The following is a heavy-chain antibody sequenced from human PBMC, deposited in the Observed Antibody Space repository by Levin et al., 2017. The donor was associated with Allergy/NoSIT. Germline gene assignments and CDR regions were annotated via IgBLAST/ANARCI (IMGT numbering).Heavy chain of an antibody. D-gene: IGHD3-10*01. CDR1: GYTFTGYY. CDR3: ARVYYYGSGSYYKGNWFDP. J-gene: IGHJ5*02. V-gene: IGHV1-2*02. Sequence: ASVKVSCKASGYTFTGYYMHWVRQAPGQGLEWMGWINPNSGGTNYAQKFQGRVTMTRDTSISTAYMELSRLRSDDTAVYYCARVYYYGSGSYYKGNWFDPWGQGTLVTVSS. CDR2: INPNSGGT.